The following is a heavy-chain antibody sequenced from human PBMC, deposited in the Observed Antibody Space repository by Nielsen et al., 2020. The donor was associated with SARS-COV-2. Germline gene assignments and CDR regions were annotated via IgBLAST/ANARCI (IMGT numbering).Heavy chain of an antibody. V-gene: IGHV3-73*01. D-gene: IGHD4/OR15-4a*01. Sequence: GESLKISCAASGFTFSSSAMHWVRQASGKGLEWVGRMRSRSNDYATEYAASVKGRFSISRDDSKNTAYLQMNTLKPEDTAVYYCTTTLFDYGDQIDYWGQGTLVTVSS. J-gene: IGHJ4*02. CDR1: GFTFSSSA. CDR2: MRSRSNDYAT. CDR3: TTTLFDYGDQIDY.